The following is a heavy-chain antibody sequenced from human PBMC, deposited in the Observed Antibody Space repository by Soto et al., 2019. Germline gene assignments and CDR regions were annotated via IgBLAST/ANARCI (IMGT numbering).Heavy chain of an antibody. CDR3: AFYYDCTGYYPRYGMYV. Sequence: PSETLSLTCAVSGGSLSSSNWWNWVRQPPGKGLEWIGEIYHSGSTNYNPSLKSRVTISVDKSKNQFSLKVSSVTAADTALYYCAFYYDCTGYYPRYGMYVCGQGTTVTVSS. V-gene: IGHV4-4*02. CDR1: GGSLSSSNW. D-gene: IGHD3-22*01. J-gene: IGHJ6*02. CDR2: IYHSGST.